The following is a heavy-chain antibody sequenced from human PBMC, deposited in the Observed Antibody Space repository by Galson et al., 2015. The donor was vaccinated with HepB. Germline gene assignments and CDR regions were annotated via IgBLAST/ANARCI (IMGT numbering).Heavy chain of an antibody. CDR2: ISYDGSNK. D-gene: IGHD3-10*02. J-gene: IGHJ4*02. CDR3: AKDVFCPFDY. CDR1: GFTFSDYG. Sequence: SLRLSCAASGFTFSDYGMHWVRQAPGKGLEWVAVISYDGSNKYYAESVKGRFTISRDNSKNTLYLQMSSLRAEDTAVYYCAKDVFCPFDYWGQGTLVTVSS. V-gene: IGHV3-30*18.